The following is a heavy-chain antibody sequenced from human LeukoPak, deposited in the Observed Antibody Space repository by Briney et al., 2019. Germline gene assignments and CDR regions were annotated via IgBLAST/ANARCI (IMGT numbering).Heavy chain of an antibody. CDR3: ARHRATGITMVRGVPSPLDY. V-gene: IGHV4-34*01. J-gene: IGHJ4*02. CDR2: INHSGIT. Sequence: SETPSLTCSVYGGSFIDYSWSWIRQPPGKGLEWIGEINHSGITNYNPSLESRVTMSVDTSKNQFSLKLSSVTAADTAVYYCARHRATGITMVRGVPSPLDYWGQGTLVTVSS. CDR1: GGSFIDYS. D-gene: IGHD3-10*01.